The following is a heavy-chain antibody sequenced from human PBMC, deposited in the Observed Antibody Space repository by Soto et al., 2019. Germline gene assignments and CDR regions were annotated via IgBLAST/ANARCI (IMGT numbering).Heavy chain of an antibody. V-gene: IGHV3-23*01. Sequence: PGGSLRLSCAASGFSFSSYAMSWVRQAPGKGLEWVSAISGSGGSTYYADSVKGRFTISRDNSKNTLYLQMNSLGAEDTAVYYCAKNHVVTAPGPLYFDYWGQGPLVTVSS. CDR1: GFSFSSYA. D-gene: IGHD2-21*02. CDR3: AKNHVVTAPGPLYFDY. J-gene: IGHJ4*02. CDR2: ISGSGGST.